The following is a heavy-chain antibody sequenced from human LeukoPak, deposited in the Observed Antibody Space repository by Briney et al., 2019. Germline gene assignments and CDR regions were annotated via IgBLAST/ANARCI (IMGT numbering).Heavy chain of an antibody. CDR1: GASVSGSPYY. Sequence: PSETLSLTCTVSGASVSGSPYYWGWIRQPPGKGLEWIGSIYSSGSTYYNPSLKSRVTISVDTSKNQFSLKLSSVTAADTAVYYCARGGYYGSGNDFRFDPWGQGTLVTVSS. CDR3: ARGGYYGSGNDFRFDP. D-gene: IGHD3-10*01. CDR2: IYSSGST. V-gene: IGHV4-39*07. J-gene: IGHJ5*02.